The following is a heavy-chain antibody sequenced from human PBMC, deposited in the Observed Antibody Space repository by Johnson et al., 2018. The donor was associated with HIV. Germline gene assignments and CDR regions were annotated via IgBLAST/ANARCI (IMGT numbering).Heavy chain of an antibody. Sequence: VQLVESGGGVVQPGRSLRLSCAVSGFTFSSYGMHWVRQAPGKGLEWVAVISYDGSDKYYADSVKGRFTISRDNSKNTLYLQMNSLRAEDTAVYYCARDLPAIAARPGGAFDIWGQGTMVTVSS. CDR1: GFTFSSYG. J-gene: IGHJ3*02. CDR2: ISYDGSDK. D-gene: IGHD6-6*01. V-gene: IGHV3-30*03. CDR3: ARDLPAIAARPGGAFDI.